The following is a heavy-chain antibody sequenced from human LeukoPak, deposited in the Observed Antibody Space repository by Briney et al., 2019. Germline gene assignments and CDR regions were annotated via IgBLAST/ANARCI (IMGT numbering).Heavy chain of an antibody. CDR3: ARGIAVAGTETYYYGMDV. J-gene: IGHJ6*02. CDR2: ISSSSSYI. Sequence: GGSLRLSCAASGFTFSSCSMNWVRQAPGKGLEWVSSISSSSSYIYYADSVKGRFTISRDNAKNSLYLQMNSLRAEDTAVYYCARGIAVAGTETYYYGMDVWGQGNTVTVSS. D-gene: IGHD6-19*01. CDR1: GFTFSSCS. V-gene: IGHV3-21*01.